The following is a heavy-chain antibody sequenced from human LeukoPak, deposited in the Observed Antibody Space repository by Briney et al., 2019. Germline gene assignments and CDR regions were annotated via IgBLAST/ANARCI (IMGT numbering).Heavy chain of an antibody. D-gene: IGHD5-18*01. CDR3: ARTSPKGYSYGFFDY. J-gene: IGHJ4*02. CDR1: GGSISSKSYY. V-gene: IGHV4-61*10. Sequence: SQTLSLTCTVSGGSISSKSYYWSWIRQPAGKGLEWIGYIYYSGSTNYNPSLKSRVTISVDTSKNQFSLKLSSVTAADTAVYYCARTSPKGYSYGFFDYWGQGTLVTVSS. CDR2: IYYSGST.